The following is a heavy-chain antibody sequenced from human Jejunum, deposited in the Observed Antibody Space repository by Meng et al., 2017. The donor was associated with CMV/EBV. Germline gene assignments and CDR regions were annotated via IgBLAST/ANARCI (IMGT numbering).Heavy chain of an antibody. CDR1: GGSISDYY. Sequence: QPQGSGPERVKPLETLSLTCTVSGGSISDYYWSWIRQPAGKGLDWIGRIYSNGANNYNPSLKSRVTMSVDTSKNQFSLKLSSVTAADTAVYFCARDMHREVVIQDYWGQGTLVTVSS. D-gene: IGHD3-10*01. J-gene: IGHJ4*02. CDR2: IYSNGAN. CDR3: ARDMHREVVIQDY. V-gene: IGHV4-4*07.